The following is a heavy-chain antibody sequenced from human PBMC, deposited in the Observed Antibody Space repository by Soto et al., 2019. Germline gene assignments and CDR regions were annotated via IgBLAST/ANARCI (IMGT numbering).Heavy chain of an antibody. V-gene: IGHV1-18*01. CDR3: ARDTMDYSNYVGFDAFDI. D-gene: IGHD4-4*01. J-gene: IGHJ3*02. CDR2: ISAYNGNT. Sequence: ASVKVSCKASGYTFTSYGISWVRQAPGQGLEWMGWISAYNGNTNYAQKLQGRVTMTTDTSTSTAYMELRSLRSDDTAVYYCARDTMDYSNYVGFDAFDIWGQGTMVTVSS. CDR1: GYTFTSYG.